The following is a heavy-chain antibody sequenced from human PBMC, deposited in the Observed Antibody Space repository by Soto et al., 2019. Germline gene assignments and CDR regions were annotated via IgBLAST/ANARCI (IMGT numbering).Heavy chain of an antibody. CDR2: ISYDGSNK. CDR3: AKVANRYYDSSGYIFDC. CDR1: GFTFSSYG. D-gene: IGHD3-22*01. V-gene: IGHV3-30*18. Sequence: PGGSLRLSCAASGFTFSSYGMHWVRQAPGKGLEWVAVISYDGSNKYYADSVKGRFTISRDNSKNTLYLQMNSLRAEDTAVYYCAKVANRYYDSSGYIFDCWGQGTLVTVSS. J-gene: IGHJ4*02.